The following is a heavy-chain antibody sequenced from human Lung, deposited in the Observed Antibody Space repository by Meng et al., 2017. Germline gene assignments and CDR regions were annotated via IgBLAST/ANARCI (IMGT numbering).Heavy chain of an antibody. D-gene: IGHD4-11*01. J-gene: IGHJ4*02. Sequence: QEQLQWGGGLLKTSATTSLTCVASGGAFSDYYWSWIRQPPGKGLEWIGEINHSGSTNYNPSLESRATISVDTYQNNLSLKLSSVTAADSAVYYCARGPTTMAHDFDYWGQGTLVTVSS. V-gene: IGHV4-34*01. CDR3: ARGPTTMAHDFDY. CDR1: GGAFSDYY. CDR2: INHSGST.